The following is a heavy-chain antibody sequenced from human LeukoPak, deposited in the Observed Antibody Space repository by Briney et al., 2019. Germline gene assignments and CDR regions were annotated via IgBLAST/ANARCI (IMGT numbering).Heavy chain of an antibody. D-gene: IGHD2-15*01. CDR1: GGSISSINW. CDR3: ARTQSIVVVVAAMRGSEKETDAFDI. V-gene: IGHV4-4*02. CDR2: IYHSGST. Sequence: PSGTLSLTCAVSGGSISSINWWTWVRQPPGKGLEWIGEIYHSGSTNYDPSLKSRVTISVDKSKNQFSLKVNSVTAADTAVYYCARTQSIVVVVAAMRGSEKETDAFDIWGQGTMVTVSS. J-gene: IGHJ3*02.